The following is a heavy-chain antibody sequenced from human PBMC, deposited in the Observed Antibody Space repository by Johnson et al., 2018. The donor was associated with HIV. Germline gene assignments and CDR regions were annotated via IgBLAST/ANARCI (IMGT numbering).Heavy chain of an antibody. D-gene: IGHD3-16*01. Sequence: QVQLVESGGGLVKPGGSLRLSCVASGFTFSSYGMHWVRQAPGNGLEWVAVLSYDGSNQYSADSVKGRFTISRDNSKNTLYLQMNSLRAEDTALYYCAKATTWGEPPGIWGQGTMVTVSS. CDR3: AKATTWGEPPGI. V-gene: IGHV3-30*18. CDR2: LSYDGSNQ. CDR1: GFTFSSYG. J-gene: IGHJ3*02.